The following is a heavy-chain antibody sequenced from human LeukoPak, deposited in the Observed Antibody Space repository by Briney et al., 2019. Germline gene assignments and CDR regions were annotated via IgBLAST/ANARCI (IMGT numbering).Heavy chain of an antibody. Sequence: GESLKISCKGSGYSFTSYWIGWVRQMPGKGLEWMGIIYPGDSDTRYSPSFQGQVTISADKSISTAYLQWSSLKASDTAMNYCARDTTYYDFWSGYPSWKFDYWGQGTLVTVSS. J-gene: IGHJ4*02. V-gene: IGHV5-51*01. CDR2: IYPGDSDT. CDR1: GYSFTSYW. CDR3: ARDTTYYDFWSGYPSWKFDY. D-gene: IGHD3-3*01.